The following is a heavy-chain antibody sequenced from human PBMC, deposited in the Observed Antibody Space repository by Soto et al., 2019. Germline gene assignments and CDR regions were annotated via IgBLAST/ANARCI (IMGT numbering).Heavy chain of an antibody. Sequence: GESLKISCKGSGYSFTSYWISWVRQMPGKGLEWMGRIDPSDSYTNYSPSFQGHVTISADESISTAYLQWSSLKASDTAMYYCARDGLLRFGSLPRYGMDVWGQGTTVTVSS. D-gene: IGHD3-10*01. V-gene: IGHV5-10-1*01. CDR1: GYSFTSYW. CDR2: IDPSDSYT. CDR3: ARDGLLRFGSLPRYGMDV. J-gene: IGHJ6*02.